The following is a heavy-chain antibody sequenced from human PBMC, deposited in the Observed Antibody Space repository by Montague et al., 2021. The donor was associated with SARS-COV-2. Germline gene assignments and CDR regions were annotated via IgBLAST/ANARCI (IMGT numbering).Heavy chain of an antibody. J-gene: IGHJ4*02. D-gene: IGHD3-22*01. Sequence: SETLSLTCAVYGGSFSAHWWTWVRKPPGKGLEWIGEINHRGTSNYNPSLKSRVSISVDTSKNQFSLYLGSMTAADTAVYYCARGRQHFNMIVVVMTGGEYYFDYWGQGTLVTVSS. V-gene: IGHV4-34*01. CDR1: GGSFSAHW. CDR2: INHRGTS. CDR3: ARGRQHFNMIVVVMTGGEYYFDY.